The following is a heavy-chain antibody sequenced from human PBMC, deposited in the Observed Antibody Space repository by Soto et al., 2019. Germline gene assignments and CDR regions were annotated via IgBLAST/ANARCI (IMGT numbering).Heavy chain of an antibody. CDR1: GFTFSDHY. D-gene: IGHD2-15*01. Sequence: EVQLVESGGGLVQPGGSLRLYCAASGFTFSDHYMDWVRQAPGKGLEWVGRVKNKANSYTTEYAASVKGRCTISRDDSRDLLFLQMNSLKTDDTALYYCTRVHLGAPTRYFDYWGQGALVTVSS. J-gene: IGHJ4*02. CDR3: TRVHLGAPTRYFDY. V-gene: IGHV3-72*01. CDR2: VKNKANSYTT.